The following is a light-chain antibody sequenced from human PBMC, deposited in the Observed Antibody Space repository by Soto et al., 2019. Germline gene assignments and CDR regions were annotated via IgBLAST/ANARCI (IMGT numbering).Light chain of an antibody. CDR2: EVT. CDR1: SSDVGGYNY. Sequence: QSVLTQPASVSGSPGQSITISCTGTSSDVGGYNYVSWYQQHPGKAPKLMIYEVTNRPSGVSNRFSGSKSGNTASLIISGLQAEDEADYYCSPYTSSNTLVFGGGTKLTVL. J-gene: IGLJ2*01. CDR3: SPYTSSNTLV. V-gene: IGLV2-14*01.